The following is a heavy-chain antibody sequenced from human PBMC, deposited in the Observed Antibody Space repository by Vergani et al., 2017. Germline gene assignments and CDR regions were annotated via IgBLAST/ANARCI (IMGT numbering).Heavy chain of an antibody. J-gene: IGHJ6*02. V-gene: IGHV4-30-4*08. D-gene: IGHD6-13*01. CDR1: GGSISSGDYY. Sequence: QVQLQESGPGLVKPSQTLSLTCTVSGGSISSGDYYWSWIRQPPGKGLEWIGYIYYSGSTYYNPSLKSRVTISVDTSKNQFSLKLSSVTAADTAVYYCAREGRGYRAAAGLYYYYCMDVWGQGTTVTVSS. CDR3: AREGRGYRAAAGLYYYYCMDV. CDR2: IYYSGST.